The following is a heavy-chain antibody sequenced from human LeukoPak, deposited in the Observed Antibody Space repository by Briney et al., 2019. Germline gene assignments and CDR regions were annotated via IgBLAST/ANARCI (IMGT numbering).Heavy chain of an antibody. CDR1: GFTFSIYA. D-gene: IGHD6-13*01. CDR2: ISGIGGST. Sequence: GGSLRLSCAASGFTFSIYAMSCVRETPGKGLEWVSAISGIGGSTYYADSVKGRFTISRDNSKNTLYLQMNSLRAEDTAVYYCAKTDSSSWYVSNWFDPWGQGTLVTVSS. V-gene: IGHV3-23*01. CDR3: AKTDSSSWYVSNWFDP. J-gene: IGHJ5*02.